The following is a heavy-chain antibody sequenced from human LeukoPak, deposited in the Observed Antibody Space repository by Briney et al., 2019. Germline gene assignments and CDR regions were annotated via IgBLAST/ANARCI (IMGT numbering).Heavy chain of an antibody. V-gene: IGHV4-39*07. CDR2: IYYSGST. D-gene: IGHD2-15*01. J-gene: IGHJ5*02. CDR1: GGSISSSSYY. Sequence: PSETLSLTCTVSGGSISSSSYYWGWIRQPPGKGLEWIGSIYYSGSTYYNPSLKSRVTISVDTSKNQFSLKLSSVTAADTAVYYCARAGLGYCSGGSCFNWFDPWGQGTLVTVSS. CDR3: ARAGLGYCSGGSCFNWFDP.